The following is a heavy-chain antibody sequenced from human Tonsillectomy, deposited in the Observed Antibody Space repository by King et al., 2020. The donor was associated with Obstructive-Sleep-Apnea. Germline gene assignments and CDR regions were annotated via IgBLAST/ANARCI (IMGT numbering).Heavy chain of an antibody. CDR3: AKDKVEENHDAFDI. D-gene: IGHD2/OR15-2a*01. CDR2: ISWNSGSI. V-gene: IGHV3-9*01. Sequence: VQLVESGGGLVQPGRSLRLSCAASGFTFDDYAMHWVRQAPGKGLEWVSGISWNSGSIGYADSVKGRFTISRDNAKNSLYLQMNSLRAEDTALYYCAKDKVEENHDAFDIWGQGTMVTVSS. J-gene: IGHJ3*02. CDR1: GFTFDDYA.